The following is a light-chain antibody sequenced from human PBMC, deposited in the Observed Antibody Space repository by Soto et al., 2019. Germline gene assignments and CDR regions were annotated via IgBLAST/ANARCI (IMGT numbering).Light chain of an antibody. CDR3: QQRPNWPLT. CDR1: QSISSH. V-gene: IGKV3-11*01. Sequence: EIVLTQSPATLSLSPGERATLSCRASQSISSHLAWYQQKPDQAPRLLMYDVSNRATDIPARFSGSGSGTDFTLTISSLEPEDFAVYYCQQRPNWPLTFGGGTTVEIK. J-gene: IGKJ4*01. CDR2: DVS.